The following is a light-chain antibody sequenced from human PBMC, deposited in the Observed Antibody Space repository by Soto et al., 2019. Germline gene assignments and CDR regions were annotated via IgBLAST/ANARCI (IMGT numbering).Light chain of an antibody. Sequence: AIQVTQSPSSLSASVGDRVTITCLASQDIRGALAWYQQKPGKPPKLLIYDVSTLENGVPSRFSGDSSGTQFTLTISGLPPEDSGTYYCQQYNSYPVTFGHGTLLDIK. CDR3: QQYNSYPVT. CDR1: QDIRGA. V-gene: IGKV1-13*02. CDR2: DVS. J-gene: IGKJ5*01.